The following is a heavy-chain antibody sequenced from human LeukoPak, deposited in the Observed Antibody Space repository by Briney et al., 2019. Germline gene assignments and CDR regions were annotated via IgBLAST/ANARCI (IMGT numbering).Heavy chain of an antibody. V-gene: IGHV1-46*01. CDR3: ARDDAVLRYCSSTSCSTFDY. CDR2: INPSGGST. CDR1: GYTFTSYY. J-gene: IGHJ4*02. D-gene: IGHD2-2*02. Sequence: ASVKVSCKASGYTFTSYYMHWVRQAPGQGLEWMGIINPSGGSTSYAQKFQGRVTMTRDTSTSTVYMELSSLRSEDTAVYYCARDDAVLRYCSSTSCSTFDYWGQGTLVTVSS.